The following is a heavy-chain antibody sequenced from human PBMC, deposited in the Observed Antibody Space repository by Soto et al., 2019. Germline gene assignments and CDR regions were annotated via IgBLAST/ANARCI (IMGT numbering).Heavy chain of an antibody. Sequence: PGGSRLSCAASAFTFNNYAMSWVRQAPGKGLEWVSGIGGSGRTTYYADSVKGRFTISRDNSNNTLFLQMNSLRAEDTAVYYCAKSRYSDSSGDFYDYWGQGTLVTVSS. V-gene: IGHV3-23*01. D-gene: IGHD3-22*01. CDR3: AKSRYSDSSGDFYDY. CDR1: AFTFNNYA. J-gene: IGHJ4*02. CDR2: IGGSGRTT.